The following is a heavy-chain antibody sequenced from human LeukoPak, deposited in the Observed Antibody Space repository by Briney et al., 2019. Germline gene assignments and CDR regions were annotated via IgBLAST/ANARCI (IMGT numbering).Heavy chain of an antibody. CDR2: IRYYGSNK. CDR1: GFTFSSYG. V-gene: IGHV3-30*02. D-gene: IGHD2-15*01. J-gene: IGHJ4*02. Sequence: RAGGSLTLSCAASGFTFSSYGMHWLRQAPGKGLEWVAFIRYYGSNKYYADSVKGRFTISRDNSKNTLYLQMNSLRAEDTDVYYCAKRGRYCSGGSCSTADIDYWGQGTLVTVSS. CDR3: AKRGRYCSGGSCSTADIDY.